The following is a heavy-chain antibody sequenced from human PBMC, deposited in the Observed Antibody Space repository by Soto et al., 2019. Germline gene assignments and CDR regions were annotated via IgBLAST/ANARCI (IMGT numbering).Heavy chain of an antibody. CDR1: GFSLSTRGVG. CDR3: AHRSRGYAYYFDQ. CDR2: FFWDDDK. V-gene: IGHV2-5*02. Sequence: QITLKESGPPLVKPTQTLTLTCSFSGFSLSTRGVGVGWIHQPPGKALEWLALFFWDDDKWYSPSLRSRLTXTXDXCKNQVVLTMTNMDPVDTATYYCAHRSRGYAYYFDQWGQGTLVTVSS. D-gene: IGHD5-12*01. J-gene: IGHJ4*02.